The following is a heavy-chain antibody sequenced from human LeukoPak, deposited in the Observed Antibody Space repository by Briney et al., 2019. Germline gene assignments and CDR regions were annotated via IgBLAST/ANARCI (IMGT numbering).Heavy chain of an antibody. CDR3: AKDPNYYDSSGYTDYYYYYMDV. V-gene: IGHV3-7*03. Sequence: GGSLRLSCAASGFTFSSYSMSWVRQAPGKGLEWVANIKQDGSEKYYVDSVKGRFTISRDNAKNSLYLQMNSLRAEDTAVYYCAKDPNYYDSSGYTDYYYYYMDVWGKGTTVTVSS. CDR1: GFTFSSYS. D-gene: IGHD3-22*01. J-gene: IGHJ6*03. CDR2: IKQDGSEK.